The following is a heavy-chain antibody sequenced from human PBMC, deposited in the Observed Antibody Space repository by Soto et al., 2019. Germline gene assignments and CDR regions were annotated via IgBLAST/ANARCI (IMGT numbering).Heavy chain of an antibody. CDR3: AKDLDLLWFGELKHNWFDP. CDR1: GFTFSSYA. V-gene: IGHV3-23*01. D-gene: IGHD3-10*01. J-gene: IGHJ5*02. CDR2: ISGSGGST. Sequence: EVQLLESGGGLVQPGGSLRLSCAASGFTFSSYAMSWVRQAPGKGLEWVSAISGSGGSTYYADSVKGRFTISRDNSKNTLYLQMNRLRAEDTAVYYCAKDLDLLWFGELKHNWFDPWGQGTLVTVSS.